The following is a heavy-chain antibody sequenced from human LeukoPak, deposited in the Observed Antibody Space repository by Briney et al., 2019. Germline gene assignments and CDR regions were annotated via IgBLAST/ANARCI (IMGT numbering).Heavy chain of an antibody. Sequence: ASVNVSCKASGYSFTGDYMHWVRQAAGQGLEWMGWINPNSGNTGYAQKFQGRVTMTRNTSISTAYMELSSLRSEDTAVYYCARTLVRYSGSPGYWGQGTLVTVSS. CDR3: ARTLVRYSGSPGY. D-gene: IGHD6-13*01. J-gene: IGHJ4*02. CDR1: GYSFTGDY. V-gene: IGHV1-8*02. CDR2: INPNSGNT.